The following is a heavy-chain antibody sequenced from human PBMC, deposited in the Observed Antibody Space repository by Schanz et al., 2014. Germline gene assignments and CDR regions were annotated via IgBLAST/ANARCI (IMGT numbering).Heavy chain of an antibody. Sequence: EVQLLESGGGLVEPGGSLRLSCAASGFIFGSSVMAWVRQAPGKGLEWVSGITGASDHIDYADSVKSRFTISRDNSRNTLYLQMNSLRAEDTAVYYCARDGYSVVVISPTESFDIWGQGTMVTVSP. CDR2: ITGASDHI. D-gene: IGHD2-21*01. V-gene: IGHV3-23*01. CDR1: GFIFGSSV. CDR3: ARDGYSVVVISPTESFDI. J-gene: IGHJ3*02.